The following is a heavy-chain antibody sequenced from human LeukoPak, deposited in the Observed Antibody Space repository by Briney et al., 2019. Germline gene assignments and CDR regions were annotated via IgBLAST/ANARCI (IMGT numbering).Heavy chain of an antibody. CDR1: GESFSGYY. CDR2: INHSGST. J-gene: IGHJ4*02. V-gene: IGHV4-34*01. CDR3: ARGPSWYYNY. D-gene: IGHD6-6*01. Sequence: SETLSLTCAVSGESFSGYYWSWIRQPPGQGLGWIGEINHSGSTNYSPSLKSRVTISVDTSKNQFSLRLNSVTATDTALYYCARGPSWYYNYWGQGTLVTVSS.